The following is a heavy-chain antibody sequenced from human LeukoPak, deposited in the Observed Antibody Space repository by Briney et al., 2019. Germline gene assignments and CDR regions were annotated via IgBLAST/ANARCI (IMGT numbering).Heavy chain of an antibody. CDR3: ARMRRVSPFDI. V-gene: IGHV4-34*01. J-gene: IGHJ3*02. D-gene: IGHD6-6*01. CDR1: GGSFSGYY. CDR2: INHSGST. Sequence: PSGTLSLTCAVYGGSFSGYYWSWIRQPPGKGLEWIGEINHSGSTNYNPSLKSRVTISVDTSKNQFSQKLSSVTAADTAVYYCARMRRVSPFDIWGQGTMVTVSS.